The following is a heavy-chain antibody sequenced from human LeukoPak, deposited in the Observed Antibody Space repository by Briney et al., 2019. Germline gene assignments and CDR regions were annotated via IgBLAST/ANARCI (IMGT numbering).Heavy chain of an antibody. V-gene: IGHV3-9*01. Sequence: GGSLRLSCAASGFTFDDYAMHWVRQAPGKGLEWVSGISWNSGSIGYADSVKGRFTISRDNAKNSLYLQMNSLRAEDTALYYCAKEGHYYYYYGMDVWGQRTTVTVSS. CDR1: GFTFDDYA. J-gene: IGHJ6*02. CDR3: AKEGHYYYYYGMDV. CDR2: ISWNSGSI.